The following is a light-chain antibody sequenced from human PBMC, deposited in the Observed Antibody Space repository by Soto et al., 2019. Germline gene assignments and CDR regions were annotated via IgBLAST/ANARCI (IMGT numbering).Light chain of an antibody. CDR3: QQRSIAPGWT. J-gene: IGKJ1*01. Sequence: EIVLTQSPATLSLSPGERATLSCRASQSVSSYLAWYQQKPGQAPRLLIYDASNRATGIPARFSGSGSGTDFTLTISSLEPEDFAVYYCQQRSIAPGWTFGQGTKVDIK. CDR1: QSVSSY. V-gene: IGKV3-11*01. CDR2: DAS.